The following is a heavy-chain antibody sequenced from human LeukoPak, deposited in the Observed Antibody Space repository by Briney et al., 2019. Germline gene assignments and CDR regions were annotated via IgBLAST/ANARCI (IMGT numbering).Heavy chain of an antibody. Sequence: GGSLRLSCAASGFTFSKAWMSWVRQAPGKGLEWVANIKQDGSEKYYVDSVKGRFTISRDNAKNSLYLQMNSLRAEDTAVYYCARDFIVSYYDSSGFGYWGQGTLVTVSS. D-gene: IGHD3-22*01. V-gene: IGHV3-7*05. J-gene: IGHJ4*02. CDR2: IKQDGSEK. CDR1: GFTFSKAW. CDR3: ARDFIVSYYDSSGFGY.